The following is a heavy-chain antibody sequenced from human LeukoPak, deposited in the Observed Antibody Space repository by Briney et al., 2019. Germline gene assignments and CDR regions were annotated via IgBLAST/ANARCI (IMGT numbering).Heavy chain of an antibody. CDR2: INHSGST. V-gene: IGHV4-34*01. D-gene: IGHD2-15*01. CDR3: ARVAWWDAFDI. J-gene: IGHJ3*02. CDR1: GGSFSGYY. Sequence: SETLSLTCAVYGGSFSGYYWSWIRQPPGKGLEWIGEINHSGSTNYNPSLKSRVTISVDTSKNQFSLKLSSVTAADTAVYYCARVAWWDAFDIWGQGTMVTVSS.